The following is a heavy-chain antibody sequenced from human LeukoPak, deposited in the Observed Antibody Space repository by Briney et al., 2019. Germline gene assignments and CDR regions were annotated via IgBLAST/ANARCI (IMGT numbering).Heavy chain of an antibody. V-gene: IGHV4-34*01. D-gene: IGHD5-12*01. Sequence: SETLSLTCAVYGGSFSGYYWSWIRQPPGKGLEWIGEINHSGSTNYNPSLKSRVTISVDTSKNQFSLKLSSVTAADTAVYYCASANSGYNYWGQGTPVTVSS. J-gene: IGHJ4*02. CDR2: INHSGST. CDR1: GGSFSGYY. CDR3: ASANSGYNY.